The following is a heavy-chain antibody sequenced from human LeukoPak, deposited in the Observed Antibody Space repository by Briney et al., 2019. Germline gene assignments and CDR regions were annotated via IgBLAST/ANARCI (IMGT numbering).Heavy chain of an antibody. CDR2: MYGYCSP. Sequence: GESLRLSCAAAGYPVSTNYMSWVRKAPGKGLEWVSNMYGYCSPYFSDSVKGRFTISRDNSKNTVYLQMNSLRPEDTAVYYCARRFITGWYLDYWGQGTLITFS. J-gene: IGHJ4*02. V-gene: IGHV3-53*01. CDR1: GYPVSTNY. CDR3: ARRFITGWYLDY. D-gene: IGHD6-19*01.